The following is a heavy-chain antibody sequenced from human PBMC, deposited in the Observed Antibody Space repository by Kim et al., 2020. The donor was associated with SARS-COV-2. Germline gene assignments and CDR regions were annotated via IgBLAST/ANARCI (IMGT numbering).Heavy chain of an antibody. V-gene: IGHV4-31*02. CDR3: AREGYSSSWAFDY. D-gene: IGHD6-13*01. J-gene: IGHJ4*02. Sequence: HPTLKSRVTISVDTSKHQLSRKLSSVTAADTAVYYCAREGYSSSWAFDYWGQGTLVTVSS.